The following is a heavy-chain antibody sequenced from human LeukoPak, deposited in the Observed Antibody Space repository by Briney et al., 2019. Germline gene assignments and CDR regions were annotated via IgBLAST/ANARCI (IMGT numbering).Heavy chain of an antibody. Sequence: SVKGSCKASGGTFSSYAISWVRQAPGQGLEWMRRIIPILGIANYAQKFQGRVTITADKSTSTAYMELSSLRAEDTAVYYCAKGTNYYDSSGFWIWGQGTLVNVSS. J-gene: IGHJ4*02. CDR3: AKGTNYYDSSGFWI. D-gene: IGHD3-22*01. CDR2: IIPILGIA. V-gene: IGHV1-69*04. CDR1: GGTFSSYA.